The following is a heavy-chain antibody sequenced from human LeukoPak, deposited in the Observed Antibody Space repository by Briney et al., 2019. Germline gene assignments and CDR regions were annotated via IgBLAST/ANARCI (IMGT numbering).Heavy chain of an antibody. CDR1: GGTFSSYT. V-gene: IGHV1-69*04. J-gene: IGHJ5*02. CDR3: AREYSGSNWWFDP. D-gene: IGHD1-26*01. CDR2: IIPILGIA. Sequence: SVKVSCKASGGTFSSYTISWVRQAPGQGLEWMGRIIPILGIANYAQKFQGRVTITADKSTSTAYMELSSLRSEDTAVYYCAREYSGSNWWFDPWGQGTLVTVSS.